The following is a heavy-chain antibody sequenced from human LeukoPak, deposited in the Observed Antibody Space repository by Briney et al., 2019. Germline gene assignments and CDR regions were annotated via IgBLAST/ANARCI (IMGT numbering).Heavy chain of an antibody. CDR3: ARVGRAMAAAGFGAFDI. J-gene: IGHJ3*02. D-gene: IGHD6-13*01. V-gene: IGHV3-11*01. CDR1: GFTFSDYY. Sequence: GGSLGLSCAASGFTFSDYYMSWIRQAPGKGLEWVSYIAGSVSTIYYADSVKGRFTISRDNAKNSLYLQMSSLRAEDTAIYYCARVGRAMAAAGFGAFDIWGQGTMVTVSS. CDR2: IAGSVSTI.